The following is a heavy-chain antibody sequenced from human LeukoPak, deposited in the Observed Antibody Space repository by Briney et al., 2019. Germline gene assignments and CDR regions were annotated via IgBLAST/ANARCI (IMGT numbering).Heavy chain of an antibody. D-gene: IGHD1-20*01. CDR2: IEPDGSKT. CDR1: RFTFTNYR. J-gene: IGHJ4*02. Sequence: PGGSLRLSSAASRFTFTNYRMGWVRQAPGKGLEWVANIEPDGSKTYYVGSVRGRFTISRDNAKNLLYLHMNSLRAEDTAVYYCASITGTFDYWGQGTLVTVSS. CDR3: ASITGTFDY. V-gene: IGHV3-7*01.